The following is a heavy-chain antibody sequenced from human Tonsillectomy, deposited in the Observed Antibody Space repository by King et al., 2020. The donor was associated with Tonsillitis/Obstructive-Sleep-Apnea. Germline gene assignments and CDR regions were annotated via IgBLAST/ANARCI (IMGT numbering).Heavy chain of an antibody. CDR3: ARDSALEGSDFWSGYYTGVRVFDI. CDR1: GGTFSSYA. V-gene: IGHV1-69*09. J-gene: IGHJ3*02. CDR2: IIPSLNIA. Sequence: QLVQSGAEVKKPGSSVKVSCKASGGTFSSYAISWVRQAPGQGPEWMGRIIPSLNIANYAQKFQGRVTITADKSTSTAYMDVSSLRSEDTAVYSCARDSALEGSDFWSGYYTGVRVFDIWGQGTQVTVSS. D-gene: IGHD3-3*01.